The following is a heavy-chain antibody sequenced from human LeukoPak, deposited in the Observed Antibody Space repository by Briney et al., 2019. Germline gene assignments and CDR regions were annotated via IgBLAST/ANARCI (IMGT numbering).Heavy chain of an antibody. V-gene: IGHV1-2*02. D-gene: IGHD6-6*01. CDR3: ARRKYSSSSDPFDY. Sequence: GASVKVSCKASGYTFTGYYMHWVRQAPGQGLEWMGWINPNSGGTNYAQKFQGRVTMTRDTSISTAYMELSRLRSDDTAVYYCARRKYSSSSDPFDYWGQGTLVTVSS. CDR2: INPNSGGT. J-gene: IGHJ4*02. CDR1: GYTFTGYY.